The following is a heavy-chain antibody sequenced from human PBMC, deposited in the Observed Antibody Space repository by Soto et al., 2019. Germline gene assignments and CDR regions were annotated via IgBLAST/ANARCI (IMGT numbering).Heavy chain of an antibody. CDR1: GYSFTSYW. CDR3: ARQPWMALNYYYGMDV. Sequence: PGESLKISCKGSGYSFTSYWISWVRQMPGKGLEWMGRIDPSDSYTNYSPSFQGHVTISADKSISTAYLQWSSLKASDTAMYYCARQPWMALNYYYGMDVWGQGTTVTVSS. D-gene: IGHD1-1*01. CDR2: IDPSDSYT. J-gene: IGHJ6*02. V-gene: IGHV5-10-1*01.